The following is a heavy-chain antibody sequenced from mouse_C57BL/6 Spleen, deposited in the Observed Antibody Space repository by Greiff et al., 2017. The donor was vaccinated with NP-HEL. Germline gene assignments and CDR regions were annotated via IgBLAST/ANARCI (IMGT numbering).Heavy chain of an antibody. D-gene: IGHD2-4*01. CDR1: GYTFTSYT. J-gene: IGHJ4*01. Sequence: VQLQQSGAELARPGASVKMSCKASGYTFTSYTMHWVKQRPGQGLEWIGYINPSSGYTKYNQKFKDKATLTADKSSSTAYMQLSSLTSEDSAVYYCTYDYDVGAMDYWGQGTSVTVSS. CDR3: TYDYDVGAMDY. CDR2: INPSSGYT. V-gene: IGHV1-4*01.